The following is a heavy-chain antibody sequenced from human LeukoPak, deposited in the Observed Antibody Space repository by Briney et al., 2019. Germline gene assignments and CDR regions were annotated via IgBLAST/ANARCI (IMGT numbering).Heavy chain of an antibody. Sequence: SETLSLTCTVSGGSISSYYWSWIRQPPGKGLEWIGYIYYSGSANYNPSLKSRVTISVDTSKNQFSLKLSSVTAADTAVYYCARGGARSFDYWGQGTLVTVSS. J-gene: IGHJ4*02. D-gene: IGHD1-26*01. CDR1: GGSISSYY. CDR2: IYYSGSA. CDR3: ARGGARSFDY. V-gene: IGHV4-59*01.